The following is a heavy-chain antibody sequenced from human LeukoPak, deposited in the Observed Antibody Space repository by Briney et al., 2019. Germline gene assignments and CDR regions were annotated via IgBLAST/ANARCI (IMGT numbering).Heavy chain of an antibody. CDR1: GFSFSNYG. D-gene: IGHD2-15*01. CDR3: ARDYCSGGSCYLDY. CDR2: IWYDGSYK. V-gene: IGHV3-33*01. J-gene: IGHJ4*02. Sequence: PGRSLRLSCAASGFSFSNYGMHWVRQAPGKGLEWVAVIWYDGSYKYYTDSLKGRFTISRDNSKNTLYLQMNSLRAEDTAVYYCARDYCSGGSCYLDYRGQGTLVTVSS.